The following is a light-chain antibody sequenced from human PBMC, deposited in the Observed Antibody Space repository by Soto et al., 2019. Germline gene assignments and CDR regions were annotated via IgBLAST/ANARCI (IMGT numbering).Light chain of an antibody. CDR3: QQFSSSPWT. J-gene: IGKJ1*01. V-gene: IGKV3-20*01. CDR1: QTVRNNY. CDR2: DAY. Sequence: EFVLTQSPGTLSLSPGARATLSGRSSQTVRNNYLAWYQQKPGQAPRLLIYDAYSRATGITDRFSGGGSGTDFTLTISRLEPEDFAVYYCQQFSSSPWTVGQGTQVDIK.